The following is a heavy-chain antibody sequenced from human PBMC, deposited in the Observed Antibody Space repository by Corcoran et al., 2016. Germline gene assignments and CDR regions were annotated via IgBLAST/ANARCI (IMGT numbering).Heavy chain of an antibody. V-gene: IGHV4-39*07. CDR2: IYYSGST. CDR3: ARDFSPHYYDSSGYSY. D-gene: IGHD3-22*01. J-gene: IGHJ4*02. Sequence: QLQLQESGPGLVKPSETLSLTCTVSGGSISSSSYYWGWIRKPPGKGLEWIGSIYYSGSTYYNPSLKSRVTISVDKSKNQFSLKLSSVTAADTAVYYCARDFSPHYYDSSGYSYWVQGTLVTVSS. CDR1: GGSISSSSYY.